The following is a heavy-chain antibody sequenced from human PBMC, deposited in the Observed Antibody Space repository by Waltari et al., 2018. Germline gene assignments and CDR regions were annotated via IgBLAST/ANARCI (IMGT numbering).Heavy chain of an antibody. D-gene: IGHD2-15*01. J-gene: IGHJ4*02. CDR1: GYTFTSYA. CDR3: ARGSGAVVDY. Sequence: QVQLVQSGAEVKKSGASVKVSCKASGYTFTSYAMHWVRQAPGQRLEWMGWINAGNGNTKYSQKFQGRVTSTRDTSASTAYMELSSLRSEDTAVYYCARGSGAVVDYWGQGTLVTVSS. V-gene: IGHV1-3*01. CDR2: INAGNGNT.